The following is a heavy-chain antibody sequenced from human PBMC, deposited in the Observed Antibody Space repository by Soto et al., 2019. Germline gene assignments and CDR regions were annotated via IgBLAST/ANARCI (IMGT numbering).Heavy chain of an antibody. CDR1: GGSLSSYY. V-gene: IGHV4-59*08. Sequence: ALENRSLPFTGSGGSLSSYYWSWIRQPPGKGLEWIGYIYYSGSTNYNPSLKSRVTISVDTSKNQFSLKLSSVTAADTAVYYCARQSPSLDYWGQGTLVTVSS. J-gene: IGHJ4*02. CDR3: ARQSPSLDY. CDR2: IYYSGST.